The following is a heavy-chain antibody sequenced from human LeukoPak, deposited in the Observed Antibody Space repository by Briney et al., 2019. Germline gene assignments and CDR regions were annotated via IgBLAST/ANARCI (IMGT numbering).Heavy chain of an antibody. J-gene: IGHJ3*02. D-gene: IGHD3-10*01. CDR3: ARKIASGSYVDAFDI. CDR1: GFTFSSYS. CDR2: VSGSSSTI. V-gene: IGHV3-48*02. Sequence: GGSLRLSCVASGFTFSSYSMNWVRQAPGKGLECVSYVSGSSSTIYYADSVKGRFTISRDNAKNSLYLQMNSLRDEDTAVYYCARKIASGSYVDAFDIWGQGTMVTVSS.